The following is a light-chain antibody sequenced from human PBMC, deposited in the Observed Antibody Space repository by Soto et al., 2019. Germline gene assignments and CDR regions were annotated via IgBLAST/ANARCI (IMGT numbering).Light chain of an antibody. J-gene: IGLJ7*01. CDR2: EVS. V-gene: IGLV2-23*02. Sequence: QSALTQPASVSGSPGQSITIPCTGTSSDVGGYDLVSWYQQHPTKAPKLMIYEVSKRPSGVSNRFSGSKSDNTASLTISGLQAEDEADYYCCSYAGRSTLAVFGGGTQLTVL. CDR1: SSDVGGYDL. CDR3: CSYAGRSTLAV.